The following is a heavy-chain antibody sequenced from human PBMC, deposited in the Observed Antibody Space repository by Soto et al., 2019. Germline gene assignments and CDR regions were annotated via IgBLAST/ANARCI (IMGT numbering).Heavy chain of an antibody. CDR2: IIPILGIA. CDR3: ARDPGGVEYSSSSTFDY. J-gene: IGHJ4*02. CDR1: GGTFSSYT. Sequence: QVQLVQSGAEVKKPGSSVKVSCKASGGTFSSYTISWVLQAPGQGLEWMGRIIPILGIANYAQKFQGRVTITADKSTSTAYMELSSLRSEDTAVYYCARDPGGVEYSSSSTFDYWGQGTLVTVSS. D-gene: IGHD6-6*01. V-gene: IGHV1-69*08.